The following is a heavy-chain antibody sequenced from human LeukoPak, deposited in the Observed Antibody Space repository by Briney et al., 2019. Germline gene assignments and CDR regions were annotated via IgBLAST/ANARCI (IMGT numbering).Heavy chain of an antibody. CDR3: ASSGIGAKGLAFTGY. J-gene: IGHJ4*02. D-gene: IGHD6-25*01. Sequence: GRSLRLSCTASGFTFGDYAMSWFRQAPGKGLEWVANIKQDGSEEYYVDSVRGRFTISRDNAKNSLYLQMNSLRAEDTAVYYCASSGIGAKGLAFTGYWGQGTLVTVSS. V-gene: IGHV3-7*01. CDR1: GFTFGDYA. CDR2: IKQDGSEE.